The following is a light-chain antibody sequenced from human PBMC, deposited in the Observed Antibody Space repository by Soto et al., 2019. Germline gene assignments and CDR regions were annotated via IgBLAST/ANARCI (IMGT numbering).Light chain of an antibody. CDR2: EVT. Sequence: QSVLTQPASVSGSPGQSITISCTGTRGDIGGYDYVSWYQQYPGKAPKLLIFEVTNRPSGVSDRFSGSKSGSTASLTISGLRAEDEADYYCSSYTNRGTPYVFGTGTKVTVL. CDR1: RGDIGGYDY. J-gene: IGLJ1*01. CDR3: SSYTNRGTPYV. V-gene: IGLV2-14*01.